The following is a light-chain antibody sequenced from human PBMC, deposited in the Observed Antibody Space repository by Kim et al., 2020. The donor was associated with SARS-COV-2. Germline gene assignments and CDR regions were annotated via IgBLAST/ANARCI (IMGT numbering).Light chain of an antibody. CDR1: QSIGNY. J-gene: IGKJ5*01. V-gene: IGKV3D-20*01. Sequence: CVSPGERATPSCGASQSIGNYLVWYQQKPGLAPRLLIYDASSRATGIPDRFSGSGSGTDFTLTISRLEPEDFAVYYCQQYSTSLIFGQGTRLEIK. CDR3: QQYSTSLI. CDR2: DAS.